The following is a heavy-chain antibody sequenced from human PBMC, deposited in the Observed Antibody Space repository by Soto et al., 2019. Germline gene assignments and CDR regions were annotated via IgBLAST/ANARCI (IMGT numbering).Heavy chain of an antibody. CDR2: IYYSGST. D-gene: IGHD3-10*01. Sequence: SETLSLTCTVSGGSISSGDYYWSWIRQPPGKGLEWIGYIYYSGSTYYNPSLKSRVTISVDTSKNQFSLKLSSVTAADTALYYCAREPSSITMVRGVFDYWGQGTLVTVPQ. CDR1: GGSISSGDYY. V-gene: IGHV4-30-4*01. J-gene: IGHJ4*02. CDR3: AREPSSITMVRGVFDY.